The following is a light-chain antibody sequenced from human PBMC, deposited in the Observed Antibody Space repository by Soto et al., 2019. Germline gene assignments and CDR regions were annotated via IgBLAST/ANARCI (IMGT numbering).Light chain of an antibody. J-gene: IGLJ1*01. Sequence: QSVLTQPASVSGSPGQSITISCIGTSSDVGGYNYVSWYQQHPGKAPKLMIYDVSNRPSGVSNRFSGSKSDNTASLTISGLQAEVEADYYCSSYTSSSTPYVFGTGTKVTVL. CDR2: DVS. V-gene: IGLV2-14*01. CDR1: SSDVGGYNY. CDR3: SSYTSSSTPYV.